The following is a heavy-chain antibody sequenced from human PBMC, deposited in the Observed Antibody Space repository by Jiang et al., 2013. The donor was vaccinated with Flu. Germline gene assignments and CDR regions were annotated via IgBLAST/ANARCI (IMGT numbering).Heavy chain of an antibody. V-gene: IGHV1-18*01. CDR2: ISAYNGNT. J-gene: IGHJ3*02. Sequence: SGAEVKKPGASVKVSCKASGYTFTSYGISWVRQAPGQGLEWMGWISAYNGNTNYAQKLQGRVTMTTDTSTSTAYMELRSLRSDDTAVYYCARDQEGDIVGATRAFDIWGQGTMVTVSS. CDR1: GYTFTSYG. D-gene: IGHD1-26*01. CDR3: ARDQEGDIVGATRAFDI.